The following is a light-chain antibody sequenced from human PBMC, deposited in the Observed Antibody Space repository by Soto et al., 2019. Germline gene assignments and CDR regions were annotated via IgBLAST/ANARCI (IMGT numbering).Light chain of an antibody. CDR3: SAWDDSPNGPV. V-gene: IGLV1-44*01. Sequence: QPVLTQPPSASGTPGQRVSISCSGGGSNIGSNPVNWYQQLPATAPQLLIYASDQRPSGVPDRFSGSSSGTSASLAISWHQYEDETDYYSSAWDDSPNGPVFGGGTKLTVL. CDR2: ASD. CDR1: GSNIGSNP. J-gene: IGLJ2*01.